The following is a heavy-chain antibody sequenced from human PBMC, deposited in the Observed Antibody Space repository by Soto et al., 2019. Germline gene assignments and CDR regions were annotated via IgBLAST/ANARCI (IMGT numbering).Heavy chain of an antibody. CDR2: IYPGDSDT. V-gene: IGHV5-51*01. Sequence: PAEPLKISCKGSGYSFTTYWIAWVCQMPGKGLEWVGIIYPGDSDTRYSPSFEGHVTISVDKSISTAFLQWNSLKASDNAIYYCARHSTSAPKDYWGQGTLVTVSS. CDR1: GYSFTTYW. CDR3: ARHSTSAPKDY. J-gene: IGHJ4*01. D-gene: IGHD3-10*01.